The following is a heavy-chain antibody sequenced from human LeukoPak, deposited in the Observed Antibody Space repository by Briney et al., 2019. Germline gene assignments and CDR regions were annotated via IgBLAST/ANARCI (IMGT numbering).Heavy chain of an antibody. J-gene: IGHJ4*02. D-gene: IGHD1-1*01. CDR3: ARLKLERYFDY. V-gene: IGHV4-59*01. CDR2: IYYSGST. CDR1: GGSISSYY. Sequence: PSETLSLTCTVSGGSISSYYWSWVRQPPGKGLEWVGYIYYSGSTNYNPSLKSRVTISVDTSKNQFSLKLSSVTAADTAVYYCARLKLERYFDYWGQGTLVTVSS.